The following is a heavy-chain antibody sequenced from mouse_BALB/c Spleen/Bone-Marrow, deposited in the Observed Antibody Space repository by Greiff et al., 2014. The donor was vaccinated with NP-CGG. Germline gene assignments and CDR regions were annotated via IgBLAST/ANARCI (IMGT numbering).Heavy chain of an antibody. Sequence: EVQLQQSGAELVKPGASVKLSCTASGFDIKDTYIHWVKQRPEQGLEWIGRIDPANGNTKYDPKFQGKATITADTSSNSAYLQLSSLTSEDTAVYYCAKYNYGLYFDVWGAGTPVTVSS. CDR3: AKYNYGLYFDV. D-gene: IGHD1-3*01. CDR1: GFDIKDTY. J-gene: IGHJ1*01. V-gene: IGHV14-3*02. CDR2: IDPANGNT.